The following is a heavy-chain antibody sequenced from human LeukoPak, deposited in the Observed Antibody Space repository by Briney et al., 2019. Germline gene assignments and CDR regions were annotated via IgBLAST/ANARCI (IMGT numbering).Heavy chain of an antibody. D-gene: IGHD1-26*01. CDR3: AKDVGTSMFDY. CDR1: GFTVSSNY. J-gene: IGHJ4*02. Sequence: GGSLRLSCAASGFTVSSNYMSWVRQAPGKGLEWVSVIYSGGSTYYADSVKGRFTISRDNSKNTLYLQMNSLRAEDTAIYYCAKDVGTSMFDYWGQGTLVTVSS. CDR2: IYSGGST. V-gene: IGHV3-66*01.